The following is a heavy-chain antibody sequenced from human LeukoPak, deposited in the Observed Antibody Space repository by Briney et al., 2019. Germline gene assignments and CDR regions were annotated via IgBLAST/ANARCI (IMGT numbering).Heavy chain of an antibody. J-gene: IGHJ5*02. V-gene: IGHV4-30-4*01. CDR2: IYYSGST. CDR1: GGSISSGDYY. Sequence: SQTLSLTCTVSGGSISSGDYYWSWIRQPPGKGLEWIGYIYYSGSTNYNPSLKSRVTMSVDTSKNQFSLKLSSVTAADTAVYYCAREARYYDFWSGYYPGWFDPWGQGTLVTVSS. D-gene: IGHD3-3*01. CDR3: AREARYYDFWSGYYPGWFDP.